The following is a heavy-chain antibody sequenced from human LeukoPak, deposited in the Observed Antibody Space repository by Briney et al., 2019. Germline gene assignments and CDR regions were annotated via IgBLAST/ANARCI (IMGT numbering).Heavy chain of an antibody. CDR1: GGTFSSYA. J-gene: IGHJ4*02. Sequence: SVKASCKASGGTFSSYAISWVRQAPGQGLEWMGRIIPILGIANYAQKFQGRVTITADKSTSTAYMELSSLRSEDTAVYYCARAHISGDYDSSGYPFDYWGQGTLVTVSS. D-gene: IGHD3-22*01. CDR3: ARAHISGDYDSSGYPFDY. V-gene: IGHV1-69*04. CDR2: IIPILGIA.